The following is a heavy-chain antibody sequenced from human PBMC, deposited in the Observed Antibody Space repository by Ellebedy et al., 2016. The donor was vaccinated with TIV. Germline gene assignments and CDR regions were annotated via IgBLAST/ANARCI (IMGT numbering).Heavy chain of an antibody. CDR3: ATSYDSSGYYDDDAFDI. Sequence: MPGGSLRLSCTVPGGSISTYYWRWIRQPPGKGLEWLGHIYYSWSTKYNPSLKSLVTMSVDTSKKQFSLNLSSVTAADTAVYYCATSYDSSGYYDDDAFDIWGQGTMVTVSS. J-gene: IGHJ3*02. CDR2: IYYSWST. D-gene: IGHD3-22*01. CDR1: GGSISTYY. V-gene: IGHV4-59*01.